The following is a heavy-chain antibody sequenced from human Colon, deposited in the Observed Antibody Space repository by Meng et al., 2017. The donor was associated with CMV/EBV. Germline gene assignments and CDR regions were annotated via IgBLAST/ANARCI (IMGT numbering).Heavy chain of an antibody. CDR2: ISSSGATT. Sequence: GGSLRLSCEASGFTFSSYSVSWVRQAPGKGLEWVSFISSSGATTEYADSVKGRFTISRDNSRNTLYLQLTNLRADDTAVYYCARPPLGVQIWLYLELWGQGTPVTVSS. CDR1: GFTFSSYS. J-gene: IGHJ4*02. D-gene: IGHD3-3*01. CDR3: ARPPLGVQIWLYLEL. V-gene: IGHV3-23*01.